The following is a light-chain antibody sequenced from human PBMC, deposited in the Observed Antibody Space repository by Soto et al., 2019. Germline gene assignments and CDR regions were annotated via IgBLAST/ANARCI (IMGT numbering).Light chain of an antibody. CDR2: DNI. J-gene: IGLJ3*02. CDR3: QSYDTTLSGLV. Sequence: QSVLTQPPSVSGAPGQRVTISCTGSASNLGAKYAVHWYQHLPGTAPKLLIYDNIRRPSGVLDRFSGSKSDTSASLAITGLQAEDEADYYCQSYDTTLSGLVFGGGTKLTVL. V-gene: IGLV1-40*01. CDR1: ASNLGAKYA.